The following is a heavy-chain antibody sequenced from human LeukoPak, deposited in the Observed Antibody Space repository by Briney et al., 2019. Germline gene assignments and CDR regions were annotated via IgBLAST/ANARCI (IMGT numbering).Heavy chain of an antibody. J-gene: IGHJ4*02. V-gene: IGHV3-66*02. Sequence: GGSLRLSCAASGFTFSDYSMNWVRQAPGKGLEWVSVIYSGGSTYYADSVKGRFTISRDNSKNTLYLQMNSLRAEDTAVYYCARDERGYSYGYSDYWGQGTLVTVSS. CDR2: IYSGGST. CDR3: ARDERGYSYGYSDY. D-gene: IGHD5-18*01. CDR1: GFTFSDYS.